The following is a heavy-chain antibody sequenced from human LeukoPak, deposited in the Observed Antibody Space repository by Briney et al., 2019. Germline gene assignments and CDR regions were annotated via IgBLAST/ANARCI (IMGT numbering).Heavy chain of an antibody. D-gene: IGHD5-18*01. J-gene: IGHJ4*02. CDR1: GFIFSNYA. Sequence: PGGSLRLSCAASGFIFSNYAMHWVRQAPGKGLEWAAVISYDASNKYYADSVKGRFTISRDNAKNTLYLQMNSLRAGDTAVYYCASNSYGSYYFDYWGQGTLVTVSS. CDR3: ASNSYGSYYFDY. CDR2: ISYDASNK. V-gene: IGHV3-30*04.